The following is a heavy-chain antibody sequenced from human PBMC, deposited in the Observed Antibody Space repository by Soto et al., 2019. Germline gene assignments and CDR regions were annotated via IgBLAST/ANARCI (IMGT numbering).Heavy chain of an antibody. CDR2: IWYDGSNK. CDR3: ARAYTPFDSSSHENWFDP. Sequence: GGSLRLSCAASGFTFSSYGMHWVRQAPGKGLEWVAVIWYDGSNKYYADSVKGRFTISRDNSKNTLYLQMNSLRAEDTAVYYCARAYTPFDSSSHENWFDPWGQGTLVTVSS. D-gene: IGHD6-13*01. CDR1: GFTFSSYG. J-gene: IGHJ5*02. V-gene: IGHV3-33*01.